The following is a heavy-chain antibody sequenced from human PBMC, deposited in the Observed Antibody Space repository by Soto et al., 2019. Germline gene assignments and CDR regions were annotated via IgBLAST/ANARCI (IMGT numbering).Heavy chain of an antibody. V-gene: IGHV4-4*02. J-gene: IGHJ6*02. CDR2: IYHSGST. Sequence: PSETLSLTCAVSGGSISSSNWWRWVRQPPGKGLEWIGEIYHSGSTNYNPSLKSRVTISVDKSKNQFSLKLSSVTAADTAVYYCARVQLVRGVYYYGMDVWGQGTTVTVSS. CDR3: ARVQLVRGVYYYGMDV. CDR1: GGSISSSNW. D-gene: IGHD6-6*01.